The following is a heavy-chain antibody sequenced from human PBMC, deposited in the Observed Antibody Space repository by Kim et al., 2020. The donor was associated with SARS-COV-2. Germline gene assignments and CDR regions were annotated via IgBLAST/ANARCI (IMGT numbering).Heavy chain of an antibody. D-gene: IGHD6-25*01. CDR2: TA. Sequence: TANYAQKFQGRVTITADESTSTAYLELSSLRSEDTAVYYCASLPSTATDYWGQGTLVTVSS. CDR3: ASLPSTATDY. V-gene: IGHV1-69*01. J-gene: IGHJ4*02.